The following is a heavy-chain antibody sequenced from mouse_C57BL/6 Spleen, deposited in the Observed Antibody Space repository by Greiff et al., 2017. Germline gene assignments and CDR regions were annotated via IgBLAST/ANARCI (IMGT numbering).Heavy chain of an antibody. CDR1: GFTFTDYY. V-gene: IGHV7-3*01. CDR2: IRNKANGYKT. D-gene: IGHD4-1*02. CDR3: TRSNWTSFDY. Sequence: EVKVVESGGGLVQPGGSLSLSCAASGFTFTDYYMSWVRQPPGKALEWLGFIRNKANGYKTAYSASVKGRFTIARDNSQSILYLQMHALRAAASATYSCTRSNWTSFDYWGQGTTLTVSS. J-gene: IGHJ2*01.